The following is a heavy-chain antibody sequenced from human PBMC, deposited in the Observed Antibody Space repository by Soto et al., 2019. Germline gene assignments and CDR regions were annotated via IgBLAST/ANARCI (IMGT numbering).Heavy chain of an antibody. Sequence: PGGSLRLSCAASGFTFSAYSMNWVRQAPGKGLEWLSYISSSSNTIYYADSVRGRFAVSRDNSKNTVFLQMNTLRAEDTATYYCARDRGYGGNYVFDFWGLGTLVTVS. CDR3: ARDRGYGGNYVFDF. CDR1: GFTFSAYS. CDR2: ISSSSNTI. D-gene: IGHD4-4*01. J-gene: IGHJ4*02. V-gene: IGHV3-48*01.